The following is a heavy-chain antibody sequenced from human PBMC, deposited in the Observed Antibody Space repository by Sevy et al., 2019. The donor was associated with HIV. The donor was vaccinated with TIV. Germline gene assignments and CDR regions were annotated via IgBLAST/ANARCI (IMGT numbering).Heavy chain of an antibody. V-gene: IGHV4-59*13. CDR3: ARAGHSYGSFDY. Sequence: SETLSLTCTVSGGSISSYCCNWIRQSPGKGLEWIGYMCHTGITNYNPSLKSRVTISLDTSRNQFSLRPSSVTAADTAVYYCARAGHSYGSFDYWGQGTLVTVSS. J-gene: IGHJ4*02. D-gene: IGHD5-18*01. CDR1: GGSISSYC. CDR2: MCHTGIT.